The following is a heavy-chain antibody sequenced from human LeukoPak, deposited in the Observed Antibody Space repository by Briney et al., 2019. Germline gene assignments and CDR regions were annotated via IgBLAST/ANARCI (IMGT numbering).Heavy chain of an antibody. D-gene: IGHD4-23*01. CDR3: ARGGSYGGYHSY. CDR2: INAGNGNT. Sequence: ASVKVSCKASGYTFTSYAMHWVRQAPGQRLEWMGWINAGNGNTKYSQEFQGRVTITRDTSASTAYMELSSLRAEDTALYYCARGGSYGGYHSYWGQGTLVTVSS. CDR1: GYTFTSYA. J-gene: IGHJ4*02. V-gene: IGHV1-3*03.